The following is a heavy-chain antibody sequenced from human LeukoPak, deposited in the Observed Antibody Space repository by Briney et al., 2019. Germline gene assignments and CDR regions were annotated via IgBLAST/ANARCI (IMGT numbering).Heavy chain of an antibody. CDR2: ISYSCSYI. CDR1: GFTLSSYA. V-gene: IGHV3-21*01. J-gene: IGHJ5*02. D-gene: IGHD5-24*01. CDR3: ARTDAPPGDGYYISP. Sequence: GGSLRLSCAPSGFTLSSYAMSWVRQAPGKGLEWVSSISYSCSYIFYADSVEGRFTLSRDHAKNSLYLQENRVSAGDHSVLFCARTDAPPGDGYYISPGGQGTLVTVSS.